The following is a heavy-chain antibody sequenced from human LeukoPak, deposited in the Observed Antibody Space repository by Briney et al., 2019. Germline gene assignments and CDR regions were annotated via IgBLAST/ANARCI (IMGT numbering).Heavy chain of an antibody. CDR1: GFTFGDHG. CDR3: SRGVIVGAAYFDF. Sequence: GGSLRLSCTTSGFTFGDHGVSWFRQAPGKGPEWISFIKTKTYGGTTEYAASVKGRSTISRDDSTGIAYLQMDSLKHEDTAVYYCSRGVIVGAAYFDFWGQGTLVTVSS. V-gene: IGHV3-49*03. CDR2: IKTKTYGGTT. J-gene: IGHJ4*02. D-gene: IGHD1-26*01.